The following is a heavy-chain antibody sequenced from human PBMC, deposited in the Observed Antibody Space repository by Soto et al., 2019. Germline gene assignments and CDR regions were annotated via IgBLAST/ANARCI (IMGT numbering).Heavy chain of an antibody. CDR2: IYYSGST. CDR3: ARDRFGEFDYGMDV. D-gene: IGHD3-10*01. Sequence: SETLSLTCTVSGGSISSYYWSWIRQPPGKGLEWIGYIYYSGSTNYNPSLKSRVTISVDTSKNQFSLKLSSVTAADTAVYYCARDRFGEFDYGMDVWGQGTTVTVSS. V-gene: IGHV4-59*01. CDR1: GGSISSYY. J-gene: IGHJ6*02.